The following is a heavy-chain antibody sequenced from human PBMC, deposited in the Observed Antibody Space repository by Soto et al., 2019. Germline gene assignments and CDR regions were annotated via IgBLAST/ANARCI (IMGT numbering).Heavy chain of an antibody. D-gene: IGHD3-3*01. Sequence: QVQLVESGGGVVQPGRSLRLSCAASGFTFSSYGMHWVRQAPGKGLEWVAVIWYDGSNKYYADSVKGRFTISRDNSKNTLYLQMNSLRAEDTAVYCCARDPKRGITIFGVVPHRDFGMDVWGQGTTVTVSS. V-gene: IGHV3-33*01. CDR1: GFTFSSYG. J-gene: IGHJ6*02. CDR2: IWYDGSNK. CDR3: ARDPKRGITIFGVVPHRDFGMDV.